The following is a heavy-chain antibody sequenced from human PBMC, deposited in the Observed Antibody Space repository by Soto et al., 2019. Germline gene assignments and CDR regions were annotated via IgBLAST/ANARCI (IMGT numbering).Heavy chain of an antibody. CDR3: ASLLWFGELFLVH. CDR2: ISSSSSYI. J-gene: IGHJ4*02. CDR1: GFTFSSYS. D-gene: IGHD3-10*01. Sequence: GGSLRLSCAASGFTFSSYSMNWVRQAPGKGLEWVSSISSSSSYIYYADSVKGRFTISRDNAKNSLYLQMNSLRAEDTAVYYCASLLWFGELFLVHWCQGPLVTVPS. V-gene: IGHV3-21*01.